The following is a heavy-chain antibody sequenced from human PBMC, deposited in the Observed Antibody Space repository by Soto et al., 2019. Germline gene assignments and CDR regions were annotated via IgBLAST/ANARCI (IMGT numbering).Heavy chain of an antibody. J-gene: IGHJ4*02. V-gene: IGHV3-21*04. CDR3: AREDSIIIPAVSDF. CDR1: GFPFNNYG. CDR2: VSKSGYT. Sequence: GGSLRLSCVVYGFPFNNYGINWVRQAPGKGLEWVSTVSKSGYTYYSDLVKGRFTISRDNAKNTVSLQMNTLRAEDTAVYFCAREDSIIIPAVSDFWGQGTLVTVSS. D-gene: IGHD2-2*01.